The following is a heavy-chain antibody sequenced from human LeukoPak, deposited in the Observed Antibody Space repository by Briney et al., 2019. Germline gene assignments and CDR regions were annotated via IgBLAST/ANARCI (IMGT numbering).Heavy chain of an antibody. CDR2: IKSDGST. CDR1: GFTFSSYW. V-gene: IGHV3-74*01. J-gene: IGHJ1*01. Sequence: PGGSLRLPCAASGFTFSSYWMHWVRQAPGKGLVWVSRIKSDGSTRYADSVKGRFTISRDSAKNTVSLQMTSLRAEDTGVYYCARAPSEIGGYYPEYFRHWGQGTLVIVSS. CDR3: ARAPSEIGGYYPEYFRH. D-gene: IGHD3-22*01.